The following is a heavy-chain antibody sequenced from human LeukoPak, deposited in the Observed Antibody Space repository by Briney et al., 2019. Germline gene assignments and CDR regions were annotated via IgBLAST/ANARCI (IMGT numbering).Heavy chain of an antibody. D-gene: IGHD2/OR15-2a*01. J-gene: IGHJ5*02. CDR2: ISSSSSYI. CDR1: GFTFNTHN. CDR3: ANHFYNLAA. Sequence: GGSLRLSCAASGFTFNTHNINWVRQAPGKGLEWVSSISSSSSYIYYADSVRGRFTISRDNAKNSLYLQMNSLRAEDTAVYYCANHFYNLAAWGQGTLVSVSS. V-gene: IGHV3-21*01.